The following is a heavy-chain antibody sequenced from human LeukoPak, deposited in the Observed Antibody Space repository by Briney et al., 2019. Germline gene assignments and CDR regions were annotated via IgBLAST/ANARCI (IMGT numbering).Heavy chain of an antibody. D-gene: IGHD3-9*01. CDR3: TREKRYFDWFQADY. J-gene: IGHJ4*02. Sequence: TGGSLRLSCTASGFTFSDYAMSWFRQAPGKGLEWVGFIRNKAYGGTAEYAASVKGRFTISRDDSKTIAYLQMNSLKTEDTAVYYCTREKRYFDWFQADYWGQRTLVTVSS. V-gene: IGHV3-49*03. CDR1: GFTFSDYA. CDR2: IRNKAYGGTA.